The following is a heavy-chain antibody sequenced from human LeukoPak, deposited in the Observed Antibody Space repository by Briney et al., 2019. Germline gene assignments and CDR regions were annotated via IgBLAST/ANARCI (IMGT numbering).Heavy chain of an antibody. D-gene: IGHD4-17*01. CDR3: ARTLTVTTLIGPAYYMDV. CDR1: GGSFSGYY. CDR2: INHSGST. V-gene: IGHV4-34*01. J-gene: IGHJ6*03. Sequence: PSETLSLTCAVYGGSFSGYYWSWIRQPPGKGLEWIGEINHSGSTNYNPSLKSRVTISVDTSKNQFSLKLSSVTAADTAVYYCARTLTVTTLIGPAYYMDVWGKGTTVTVSS.